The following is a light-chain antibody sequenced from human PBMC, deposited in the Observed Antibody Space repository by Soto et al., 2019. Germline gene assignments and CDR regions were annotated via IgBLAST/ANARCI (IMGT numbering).Light chain of an antibody. CDR2: AAF. V-gene: IGKV1-27*01. CDR1: QGISYY. CDR3: QEYKTAPFI. Sequence: DIQMTQSPSSLSAFVGDRVTITCRASQGISYYLAWYQQKPGRVPTLLIYAAFTLRSGVPSRFSGSGSGTDFTLTMSSLQPEDVASYYCQEYKTAPFIFGPGTKVDIK. J-gene: IGKJ3*01.